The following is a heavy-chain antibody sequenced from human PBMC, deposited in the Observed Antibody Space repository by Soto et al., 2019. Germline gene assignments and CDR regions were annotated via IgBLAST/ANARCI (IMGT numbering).Heavy chain of an antibody. J-gene: IGHJ6*03. CDR2: MYYSGST. CDR1: GGSISGHY. D-gene: IGHD3-16*01. CDR3: ARGPYYDLIWNYYYMDV. Sequence: QVQLQESGPGLVKPSETLSLSCSVSGGSISGHYWSWVRQTPGKGLEWIGYMYYSGSTNYNPSLKRRDTISVDTSKNHFSLRLTSVTAADTAVYYCARGPYYDLIWNYYYMDVWGKGTTVTVSS. V-gene: IGHV4-59*08.